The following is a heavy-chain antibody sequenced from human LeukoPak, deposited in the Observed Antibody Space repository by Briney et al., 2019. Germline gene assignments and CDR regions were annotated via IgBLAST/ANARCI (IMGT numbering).Heavy chain of an antibody. V-gene: IGHV3-30*02. J-gene: IGHJ4*02. Sequence: GGSLRLSCAASGFTFSSYDMHWVRQAPGKGLEWVAFIRYDGSNKYYADSVKGRFTISRDNSKNILYLQMNSLRDEDTAVYYCARGGSGYSYGKIDSWGQGILVTVSS. D-gene: IGHD5-18*01. CDR1: GFTFSSYD. CDR2: IRYDGSNK. CDR3: ARGGSGYSYGKIDS.